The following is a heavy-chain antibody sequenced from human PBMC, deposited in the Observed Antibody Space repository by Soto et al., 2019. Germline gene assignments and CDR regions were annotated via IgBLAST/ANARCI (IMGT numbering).Heavy chain of an antibody. CDR3: AKASNFDWLYYGMDV. Sequence: EVQLLESGGGLVQPGGSLRLSCAASGFTFSSYAMSWVRQAPGKGLEWVSAISGSGGSTYYADSVKGRFTISRDNSKNTLYQQMNSLRAEDTAVYYCAKASNFDWLYYGMDVWGQGTTVTVSS. J-gene: IGHJ6*02. CDR2: ISGSGGST. CDR1: GFTFSSYA. V-gene: IGHV3-23*01. D-gene: IGHD3-9*01.